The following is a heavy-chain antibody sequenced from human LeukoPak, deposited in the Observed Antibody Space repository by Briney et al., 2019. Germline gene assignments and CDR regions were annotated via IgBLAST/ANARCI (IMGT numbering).Heavy chain of an antibody. Sequence: ASVKVSCKASGFTFIDYYMHWVRQAPGQGLEWMGRINPRSGGTNYAQEFQDRVTMTRDTSISTAYMELSRLKFDDTAVFYCARGSISSGDWFDPWGQGTLVTVSS. CDR3: ARGSISSGDWFDP. D-gene: IGHD6-6*01. CDR2: INPRSGGT. J-gene: IGHJ5*02. CDR1: GFTFIDYY. V-gene: IGHV1-2*06.